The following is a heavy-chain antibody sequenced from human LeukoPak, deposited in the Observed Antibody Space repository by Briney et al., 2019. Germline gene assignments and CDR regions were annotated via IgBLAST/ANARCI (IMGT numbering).Heavy chain of an antibody. CDR3: ARDGYSSSSGSGY. J-gene: IGHJ4*02. D-gene: IGHD6-6*01. CDR2: ISYDGSNK. CDR1: GFTFSSYG. V-gene: IGHV3-30*03. Sequence: GGSLRLSCAASGFTFSSYGMYWVRQAPGKGLEWVAVISYDGSNKYYADSVKGRFTISRDNSKNSLYLQMNSLRAEDTAVYYCARDGYSSSSGSGYWGQGTLVTVSS.